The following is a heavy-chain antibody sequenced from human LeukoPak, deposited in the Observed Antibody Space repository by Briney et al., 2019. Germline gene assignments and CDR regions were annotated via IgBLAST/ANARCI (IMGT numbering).Heavy chain of an antibody. CDR1: GFTFSSYG. V-gene: IGHV3-30*03. J-gene: IGHJ6*03. Sequence: PGGSLRLSCAASGFTFSSYGMHWVRQAPGKGLEWVAVISYDGSNKYYADSVKGRFTISRDNSKNTLYLQMNSLRAEDTAVYYCAREGGYCSSTSCPYYYYYMDVWGKGTTVTVSS. CDR2: ISYDGSNK. CDR3: AREGGYCSSTSCPYYYYYMDV. D-gene: IGHD2-2*01.